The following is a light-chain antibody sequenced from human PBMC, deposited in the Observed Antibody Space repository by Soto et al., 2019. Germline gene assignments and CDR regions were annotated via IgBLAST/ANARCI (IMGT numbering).Light chain of an antibody. Sequence: DIQLTQSPSFLSASVRDRVTITCRASQGISNYLAWYQQKPWTAPKLLIYSASTLQSGVPSRFSGSGSGTEFTLTISSLQPEDFATYHCQQFNSYPFTFGGGTKVEIK. CDR2: SAS. J-gene: IGKJ4*01. CDR3: QQFNSYPFT. CDR1: QGISNY. V-gene: IGKV1-9*01.